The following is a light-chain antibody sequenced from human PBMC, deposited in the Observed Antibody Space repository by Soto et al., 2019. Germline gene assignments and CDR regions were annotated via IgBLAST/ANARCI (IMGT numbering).Light chain of an antibody. CDR2: KAS. CDR1: QSISSW. V-gene: IGKV1-5*03. CDR3: QQYNSYSWT. J-gene: IGKJ1*01. Sequence: DIQMTQSPSTLSASVGDRVIITCRASQSISSWLAWYQQKPGKAPKLLIHKASSLESGVPSRFSGSGSGTEFTLTISSLQPDDFATYYCQQYNSYSWTFGQGTKVEIK.